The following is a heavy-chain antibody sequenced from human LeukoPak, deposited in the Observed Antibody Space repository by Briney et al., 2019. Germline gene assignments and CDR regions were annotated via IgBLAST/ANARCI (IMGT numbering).Heavy chain of an antibody. Sequence: ASVKVSCKASGYTFTGYYLHWVRQAPGQGLEWMGWINPNRGVTNYAQNFQGRVTMTRDTSISTVYMELSRLRFDDTAVYYCARAINHRIYSSVDYWGQGTLVTVSS. D-gene: IGHD4-11*01. V-gene: IGHV1-2*02. CDR2: INPNRGVT. CDR1: GYTFTGYY. CDR3: ARAINHRIYSSVDY. J-gene: IGHJ4*02.